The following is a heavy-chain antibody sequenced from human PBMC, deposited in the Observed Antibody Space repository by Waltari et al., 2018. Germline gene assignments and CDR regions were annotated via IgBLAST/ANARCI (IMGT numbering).Heavy chain of an antibody. CDR1: GFTFSSYA. J-gene: IGHJ5*02. CDR3: AKDRYGSGSLDWFDP. D-gene: IGHD3-10*01. V-gene: IGHV3-23*01. Sequence: EVQLLESGGGLVQPGGSLRLSCAASGFTFSSYAMSWVRQAPGKGLEWVSAISGSGGSTYYADSVKGRFTISRDKSKNTLYLQMNSLRAEDTAVYYCAKDRYGSGSLDWFDPWGQGTLVTVSS. CDR2: ISGSGGST.